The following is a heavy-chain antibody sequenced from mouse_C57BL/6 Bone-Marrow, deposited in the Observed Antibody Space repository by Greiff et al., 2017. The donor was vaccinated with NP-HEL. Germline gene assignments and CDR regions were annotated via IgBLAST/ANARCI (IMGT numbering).Heavy chain of an antibody. D-gene: IGHD3-1*01. V-gene: IGHV1-81*01. CDR3: ARSGWDGWFAY. CDR1: GYTFTSYG. J-gene: IGHJ3*01. CDR2: IYPRSGNT. Sequence: VQLVASGAELARPGASVKLSCKASGYTFTSYGISWVKQRTGQGLEWIGEIYPRSGNTYYNEKFKGKATLTVDTSSSTAYMQLSSLTSEDAAVYYCARSGWDGWFAYWGQGTLVTVSA.